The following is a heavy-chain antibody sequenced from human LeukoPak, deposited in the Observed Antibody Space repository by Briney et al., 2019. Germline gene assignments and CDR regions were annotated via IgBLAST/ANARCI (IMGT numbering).Heavy chain of an antibody. V-gene: IGHV4-34*01. CDR3: ARHLRWRTSFSPFDY. D-gene: IGHD3/OR15-3a*01. CDR2: INHSGST. CDR1: GGSFSGYC. Sequence: SETLSLTCAVYGGSFSGYCWSWIRQPPGKGLEWIGEINHSGSTNYNPSLKSRVTISVDTSKNQFSLKLSSVTAADTAVYYCARHLRWRTSFSPFDYWGQGTLVTVSS. J-gene: IGHJ4*02.